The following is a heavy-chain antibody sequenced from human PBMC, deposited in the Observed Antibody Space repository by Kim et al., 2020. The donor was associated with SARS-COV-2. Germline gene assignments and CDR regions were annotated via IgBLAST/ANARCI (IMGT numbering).Heavy chain of an antibody. CDR1: GGSISSYY. CDR2: IYYSGST. Sequence: SETLSLTCTVSGGSISSYYWSWIRQPPGKGLEWIGYIYYSGSTNYNPSLKSRVTISVDTSKNQFSLKLSSVTAADTAVYYCARGKSVGTGHYGMDVWGQGTTVTVSS. V-gene: IGHV4-59*01. J-gene: IGHJ6*02. CDR3: ARGKSVGTGHYGMDV.